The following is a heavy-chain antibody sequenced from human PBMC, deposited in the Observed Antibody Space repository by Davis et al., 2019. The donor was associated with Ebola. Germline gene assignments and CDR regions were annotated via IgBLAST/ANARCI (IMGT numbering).Heavy chain of an antibody. Sequence: AASVKVSCKASGYTFTTYGISWVRQAPGQGLEWMGWISTYNDNTNYAQKLRGRVTMTTDTSTSTAYMELRSLRSDDTAVYYCERDRYCSGGSCYSSYYYGMDVWGQGTTVTVSS. J-gene: IGHJ6*02. D-gene: IGHD2-15*01. CDR3: ERDRYCSGGSCYSSYYYGMDV. CDR2: ISTYNDNT. CDR1: GYTFTTYG. V-gene: IGHV1-18*01.